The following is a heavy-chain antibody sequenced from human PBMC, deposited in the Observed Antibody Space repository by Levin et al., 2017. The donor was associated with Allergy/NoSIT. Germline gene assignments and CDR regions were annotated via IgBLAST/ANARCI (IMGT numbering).Heavy chain of an antibody. D-gene: IGHD6-6*01. Sequence: SGPTLVKPTQTLTLTCTFSGFSLSTSGMRVSWIRQPPGKALEWLARIDWDDDKFYSTSLKTRLTISKDTSKNQVVLTMTNMDPVDTATYYCARIFPGDSSSHYYFDYWGQGTLVTVSS. CDR1: GFSLSTSGMR. CDR2: IDWDDDK. CDR3: ARIFPGDSSSHYYFDY. V-gene: IGHV2-70*04. J-gene: IGHJ4*02.